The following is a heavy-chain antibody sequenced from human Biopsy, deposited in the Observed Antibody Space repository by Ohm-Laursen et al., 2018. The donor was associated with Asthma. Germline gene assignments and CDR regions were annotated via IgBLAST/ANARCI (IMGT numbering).Heavy chain of an antibody. J-gene: IGHJ3*02. D-gene: IGHD1-1*01. CDR1: GFTFSSFG. CDR2: ISYDGSDK. V-gene: IGHV3-30*03. CDR3: VRDGTDDAFDI. Sequence: SLRLSCAASGFTFSSFGTHWVRQAPGKGLEWVAVISYDGSDKYYADSVKGRFTISRDNSKNTLYLQMNSLRAEDTAVYYCVRDGTDDAFDIWGQGTVVSVSS.